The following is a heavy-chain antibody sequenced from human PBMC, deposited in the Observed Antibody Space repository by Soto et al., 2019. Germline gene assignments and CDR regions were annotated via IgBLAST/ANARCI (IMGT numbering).Heavy chain of an antibody. Sequence: LRLSCAASGFTFSSYAVGWVRQAPGKGPEWISSISGSGSTIYYADSVKGRFTISRDNSKNTLYLQMSSLRAEDTAVYYCAKVFYYYDSSGYYYFDYWGQGTLVTVSS. CDR1: GFTFSSYA. V-gene: IGHV3-23*01. D-gene: IGHD3-22*01. CDR3: AKVFYYYDSSGYYYFDY. CDR2: ISGSGSTI. J-gene: IGHJ4*02.